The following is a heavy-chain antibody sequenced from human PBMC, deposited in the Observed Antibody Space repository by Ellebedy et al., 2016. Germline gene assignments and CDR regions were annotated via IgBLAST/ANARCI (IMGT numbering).Heavy chain of an antibody. V-gene: IGHV3-74*01. CDR3: ARIWSPSTGGYGY. D-gene: IGHD5-12*01. J-gene: IGHJ4*02. CDR1: GFTFSSYW. Sequence: HTGGSLRLSCAASGFTFSSYWMHWVRQAPGKGLVWVSHIKGDGSTSYADSVKGRFTISRDNTKNTLYLQMNSLRAEDTAVYYCARIWSPSTGGYGYWGQGTLLTVSS. CDR2: IKGDGST.